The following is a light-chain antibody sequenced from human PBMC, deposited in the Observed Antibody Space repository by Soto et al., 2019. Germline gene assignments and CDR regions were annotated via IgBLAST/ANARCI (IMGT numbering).Light chain of an antibody. Sequence: DIQMTQSPSSLSASVGDRVTITCRASQSISSYLNWYQQKPGKAPKLLIYAASSLQSGVPSRFSGSGSGTDFTLTISSLQSEDSAVYYCQQHNQWPITFGQGTRLEI. CDR3: QQHNQWPIT. J-gene: IGKJ5*01. CDR2: AAS. V-gene: IGKV1-39*01. CDR1: QSISSY.